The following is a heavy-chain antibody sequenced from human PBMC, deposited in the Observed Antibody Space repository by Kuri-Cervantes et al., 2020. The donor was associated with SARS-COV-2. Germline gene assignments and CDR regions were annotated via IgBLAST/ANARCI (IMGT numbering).Heavy chain of an antibody. Sequence: ESLKISCVASGFNFSTTDMNWVRQAPGKGLEWIGEINHSGSTNYNPSLKSRVTISVDTSKNQLSLKLSSVTAADTAVYYCARATYYYDSSGYYSDYWGQGTLVTVSS. CDR2: INHSGST. CDR3: ARATYYYDSSGYYSDY. J-gene: IGHJ4*02. CDR1: GFNFSTTD. V-gene: IGHV4-34*01. D-gene: IGHD3-22*01.